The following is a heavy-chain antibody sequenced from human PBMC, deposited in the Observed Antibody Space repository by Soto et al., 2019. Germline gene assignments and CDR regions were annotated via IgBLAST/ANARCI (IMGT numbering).Heavy chain of an antibody. CDR2: ISGYNGDT. J-gene: IGHJ6*02. CDR3: AKNGQPPYYYYGLDV. Sequence: GSGKVSFQASGFTFSRYGISWVRQAPGQGLEWMGWISGYNGDTNYAQKFQDRVSMTIDTSTGTAYMELRSLTSDDTAIYYCAKNGQPPYYYYGLDVWGQGTKVTSP. D-gene: IGHD2-8*01. CDR1: GFTFSRYG. V-gene: IGHV1-18*01.